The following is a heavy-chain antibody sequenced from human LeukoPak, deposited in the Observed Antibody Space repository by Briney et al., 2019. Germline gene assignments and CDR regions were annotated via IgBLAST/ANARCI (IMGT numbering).Heavy chain of an antibody. J-gene: IGHJ4*02. CDR3: AKQEGALIQNWCFDH. CDR1: GFTFSDFA. D-gene: IGHD1-26*01. Sequence: PGGSPRLSCGASGFTFSDFAMSWVRLAPGKGLEWVSSIEKDASRAYYADSVRGRFTVSRDNSKNTLYLQMSSLRVEDTALYYCAKQEGALIQNWCFDHWGLGTLVTVSS. CDR2: IEKDASRA. V-gene: IGHV3-23*03.